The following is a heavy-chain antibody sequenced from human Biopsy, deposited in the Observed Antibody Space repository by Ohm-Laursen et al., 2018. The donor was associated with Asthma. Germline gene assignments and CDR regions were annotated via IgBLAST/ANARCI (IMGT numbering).Heavy chain of an antibody. Sequence: SSVNVSCKASGGMFGNYAISWARQAPGLGLEWMGGISPIFGSSNYAQRFQGRVTITADIFTRTVYMELSGLRFDDTAIYYCARPSPNGDILYYYYHMDVWGQGTTVIVSS. V-gene: IGHV1-69*06. J-gene: IGHJ6*02. CDR1: GGMFGNYA. D-gene: IGHD3-10*01. CDR3: ARPSPNGDILYYYYHMDV. CDR2: ISPIFGSS.